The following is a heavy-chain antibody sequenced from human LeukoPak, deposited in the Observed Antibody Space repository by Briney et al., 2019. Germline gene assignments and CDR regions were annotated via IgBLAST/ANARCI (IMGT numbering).Heavy chain of an antibody. CDR2: IKQDGSEK. J-gene: IGHJ4*02. V-gene: IGHV3-7*01. CDR3: ARVGGGGYSYGYDFDY. D-gene: IGHD5-18*01. CDR1: GFTFSSYW. Sequence: GGSLRLSCAASGFTFSSYWMSWVRQAPGKGLEWVANIKQDGSEKYYVDSVKGRFTISRDNAKNSLYLQMNSLRAEDTAVYYCARVGGGGYSYGYDFDYWGQGTLVTVSS.